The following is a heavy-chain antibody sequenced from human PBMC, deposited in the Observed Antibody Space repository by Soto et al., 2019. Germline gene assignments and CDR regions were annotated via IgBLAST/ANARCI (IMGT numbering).Heavy chain of an antibody. J-gene: IGHJ5*02. CDR3: ARDFGGYEHNWFDP. D-gene: IGHD5-12*01. CDR2: IYYSGST. V-gene: IGHV4-31*03. Sequence: SETLSLTCTVSGGSISSGGYYWSWIRQHPGKGLEWIGYIYYSGSTYYNPSLKSRVTISVDTSKNQFSLKLSSVTAADTAVYYCARDFGGYEHNWFDPWGQGTLVTVSS. CDR1: GGSISSGGYY.